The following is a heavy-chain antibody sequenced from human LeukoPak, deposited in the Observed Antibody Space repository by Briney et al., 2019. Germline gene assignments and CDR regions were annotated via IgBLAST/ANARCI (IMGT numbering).Heavy chain of an antibody. Sequence: ASVKVSCKASGYSFVLYGISWVRQAPGEGPEWMGWISGSTGDTNYAQKFQGRVTMTADTSSSTAYMELRSLRSDDTAVYYCARDENYGIFFNVDYWGQGTLVTVSS. CDR1: GYSFVLYG. CDR3: ARDENYGIFFNVDY. J-gene: IGHJ4*02. V-gene: IGHV1-18*01. D-gene: IGHD4-17*01. CDR2: ISGSTGDT.